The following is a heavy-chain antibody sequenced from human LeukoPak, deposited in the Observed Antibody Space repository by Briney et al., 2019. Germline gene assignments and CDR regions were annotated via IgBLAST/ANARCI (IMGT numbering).Heavy chain of an antibody. J-gene: IGHJ3*02. D-gene: IGHD3-10*01. CDR1: GFIFGDYA. Sequence: GRSLRLSCAASGFIFGDYAMHWVRQAPGKGLEWVSGISWESGSIGYADSVKGRFTISRDNAKNSLYLQINSLRPEAMAVYYCAKGGPQYAYGSPQPFDIWGQGTMVTVSS. V-gene: IGHV3-9*03. CDR2: ISWESGSI. CDR3: AKGGPQYAYGSPQPFDI.